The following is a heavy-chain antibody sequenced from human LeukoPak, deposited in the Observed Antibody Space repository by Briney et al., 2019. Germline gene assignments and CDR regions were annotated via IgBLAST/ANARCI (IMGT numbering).Heavy chain of an antibody. CDR2: ISYDGSNK. J-gene: IGHJ4*02. CDR3: AGPSSSTLWGYFDY. D-gene: IGHD2-2*01. CDR1: GVTPGSFA. V-gene: IGHV3-30*04. Sequence: RGSLGPSGAPPGVTPGSFAMHWVSQAHDKWREWGAFISYDGSNKYYADSVTGRFTISRDNTKNTLYLQMNSLTAEDTAVYYCAGPSSSTLWGYFDYWGQGTLVTVSS.